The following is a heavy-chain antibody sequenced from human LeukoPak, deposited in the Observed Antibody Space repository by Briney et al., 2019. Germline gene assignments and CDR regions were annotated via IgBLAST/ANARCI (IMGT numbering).Heavy chain of an antibody. CDR2: ISSSSSYI. D-gene: IGHD6-19*01. V-gene: IGHV3-21*01. Sequence: SGGSLRLSCAASGFTFSSYSMNWVRQAPGKGLEWVSSISSSSSYIYYADSVKGRFTISRDNSKNTLYLQMNSLRAEDTAVYYCAREYSSPSYYMDVWGKGTTVTVSS. CDR3: AREYSSPSYYMDV. CDR1: GFTFSSYS. J-gene: IGHJ6*03.